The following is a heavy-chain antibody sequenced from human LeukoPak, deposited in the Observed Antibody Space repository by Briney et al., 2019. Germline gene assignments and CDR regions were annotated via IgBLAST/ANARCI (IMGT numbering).Heavy chain of an antibody. CDR2: IAYDGSDK. Sequence: GGSLRLSCAASGFSFRSYAMHWVRQAPDKGLEWVAVIAYDGSDKYYADSVKGRFTISRDNSKNTLYLQMNSLRAEDTAVYYCARGGHFDYWGQGTLVTVSS. J-gene: IGHJ4*02. V-gene: IGHV3-30*04. CDR1: GFSFRSYA. CDR3: ARGGHFDY.